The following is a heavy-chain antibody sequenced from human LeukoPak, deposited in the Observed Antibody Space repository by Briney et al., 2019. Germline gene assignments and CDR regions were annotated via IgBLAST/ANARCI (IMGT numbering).Heavy chain of an antibody. J-gene: IGHJ4*02. CDR3: ASHVGSGWSFDY. D-gene: IGHD6-19*01. V-gene: IGHV5-51*01. CDR1: GYSLTSYW. Sequence: GESLKMSCKGSGYSLTSYWLGWMRQMPGKGLEGMGIIYPGDSDTRYNPSFQGQVTISPDQSISTAYLQWSSLEASCAAMYYCASHVGSGWSFDYWGQGTLVTVSS. CDR2: IYPGDSDT.